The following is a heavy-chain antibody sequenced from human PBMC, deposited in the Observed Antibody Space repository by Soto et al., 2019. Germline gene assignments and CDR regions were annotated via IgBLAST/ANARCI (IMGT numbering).Heavy chain of an antibody. Sequence: QVQLQESGPGLVKPSQTLSLTCTVSGVSITSGDYYWNWIRQPPGKGLEWIGSIYYSGSTYYSPSLKSRVSISLGTSKNQVSLKLSSVTAADTAVYYCVRGDPGACSSTSCSDAFDLWGRGAKVAVSS. V-gene: IGHV4-30-4*01. CDR3: VRGDPGACSSTSCSDAFDL. J-gene: IGHJ3*01. D-gene: IGHD2-2*01. CDR2: IYYSGST. CDR1: GVSITSGDYY.